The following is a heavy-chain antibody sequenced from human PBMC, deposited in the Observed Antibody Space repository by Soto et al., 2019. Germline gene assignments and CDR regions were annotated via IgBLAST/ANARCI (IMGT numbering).Heavy chain of an antibody. CDR2: ISSSGGST. D-gene: IGHD3-16*01. V-gene: IGHV3-23*01. Sequence: EVQLLESGGGLVQTGGSLRLSCVASGFTFSSYAMSWVRQAPGKGPEWVSSISSSGGSTYYADSVTGRFTISRAYSKNTLYLQMDSLSDDDTAVYYCAKGLYDYDYCFDSWGQGTLVTVSS. J-gene: IGHJ4*02. CDR1: GFTFSSYA. CDR3: AKGLYDYDYCFDS.